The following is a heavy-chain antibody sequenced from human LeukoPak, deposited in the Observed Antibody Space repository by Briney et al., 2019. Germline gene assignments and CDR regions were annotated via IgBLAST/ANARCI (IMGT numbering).Heavy chain of an antibody. CDR1: GFTFSSYA. J-gene: IGHJ4*02. V-gene: IGHV3-23*01. D-gene: IGHD1-1*01. CDR2: ISASGGNT. Sequence: PGGSLRLSCAASGFTFSSYAMTWVRQAPGKGLEWVSVISASGGNTFYADSVKGRFTITRDDSKNTLYVQMSSLRAEHTAVYYCARSLKWNLVGFDYWGQGTLVTVSS. CDR3: ARSLKWNLVGFDY.